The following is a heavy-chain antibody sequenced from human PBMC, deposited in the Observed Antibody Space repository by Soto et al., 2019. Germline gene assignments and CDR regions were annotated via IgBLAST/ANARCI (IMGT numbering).Heavy chain of an antibody. CDR1: GGTFSSYA. J-gene: IGHJ4*02. D-gene: IGHD3-3*01. V-gene: IGHV1-69*13. CDR3: ARSLRSSLRFLEWLLDPFDY. Sequence: AASVKVSCKASGGTFSSYAISWVRQAPGQGLEWMGGIIPIFGTANYAQKFQGRVTITADESTSTAYMELSSLRSEDTAVYYCARSLRSSLRFLEWLLDPFDYWGQGTLVTVSS. CDR2: IIPIFGTA.